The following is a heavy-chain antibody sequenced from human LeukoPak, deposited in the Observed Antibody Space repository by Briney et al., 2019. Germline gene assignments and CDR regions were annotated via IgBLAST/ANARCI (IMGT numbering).Heavy chain of an antibody. Sequence: PGGSLRLSCAASGFTFTDYWMSWVRQAPGKGLEWVANIKRDGSEKYYVDSVKGRFTISRDNAKNSLYLQMNSLRTEDTAVYYCARDPYDFWSGYYRGDYYYYYMDVWGKGTTVTVSS. CDR1: GFTFTDYW. D-gene: IGHD3-3*01. V-gene: IGHV3-7*01. CDR2: IKRDGSEK. J-gene: IGHJ6*03. CDR3: ARDPYDFWSGYYRGDYYYYYMDV.